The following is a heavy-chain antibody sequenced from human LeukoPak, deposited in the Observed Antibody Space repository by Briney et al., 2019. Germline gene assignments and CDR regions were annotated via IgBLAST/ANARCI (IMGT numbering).Heavy chain of an antibody. D-gene: IGHD1-26*01. CDR1: DGSISDHS. Sequence: SETLSLTCTVSDGSISDHSWSWIRQPPGKGLEWIGYIYYSGSTNYNPSLKSRVTISLDTSKNQFSLKLSSVTAADTAVYYCARDAIVGATNWFDPWGQGTLVTVSS. CDR3: ARDAIVGATNWFDP. V-gene: IGHV4-59*11. J-gene: IGHJ5*02. CDR2: IYYSGST.